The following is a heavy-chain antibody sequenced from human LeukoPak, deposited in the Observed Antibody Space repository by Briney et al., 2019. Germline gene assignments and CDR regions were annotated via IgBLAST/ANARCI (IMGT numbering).Heavy chain of an antibody. CDR2: INTTGGGT. V-gene: IGHV1-2*04. CDR1: GYTFTSYD. Sequence: ASVTVSRKASGYTFTSYDINWVRQAPGQGREWMGWINTTGGGTNSAQTFQGWVAMTKDTSISTAYMKLSRRRSDDTAVNYGARMCGGLLVWDRDGMDVCGQRTTVTVSS. CDR3: ARMCGGLLVWDRDGMDV. J-gene: IGHJ6*02. D-gene: IGHD1-26*01.